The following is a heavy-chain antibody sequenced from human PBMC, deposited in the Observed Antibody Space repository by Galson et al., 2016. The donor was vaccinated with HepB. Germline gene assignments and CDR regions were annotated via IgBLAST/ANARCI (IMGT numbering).Heavy chain of an antibody. CDR2: IRGAGSKK. CDR1: EFTFSNYW. J-gene: IGHJ4*02. D-gene: IGHD3-22*01. V-gene: IGHV3-7*01. CDR3: AIDRTYYDGSAYYDVFDY. Sequence: SLRLSCAASEFTFSNYWMTWVRQAPGKGLEWVATIRGAGSKKYHLDSLEGRFTISRDNAKTPLYLQMNSLRAEDTAVYYCAIDRTYYDGSAYYDVFDYWGQGTLVTVSS.